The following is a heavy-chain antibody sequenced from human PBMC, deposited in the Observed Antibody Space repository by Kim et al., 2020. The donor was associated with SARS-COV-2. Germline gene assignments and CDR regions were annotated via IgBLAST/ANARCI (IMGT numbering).Heavy chain of an antibody. D-gene: IGHD2-2*02. CDR1: NGSISSHY. Sequence: SETLSLTCTVSNGSISSHYWSWIRQPRQKGLEWLGYISNTGKTIYYPSFKSRVTILRDTSRDQISLRLISVSAADAATYYCSRVTSYTNYAFDIWGQGT. V-gene: IGHV4-59*11. J-gene: IGHJ3*02. CDR3: SRVTSYTNYAFDI. CDR2: ISNTGKT.